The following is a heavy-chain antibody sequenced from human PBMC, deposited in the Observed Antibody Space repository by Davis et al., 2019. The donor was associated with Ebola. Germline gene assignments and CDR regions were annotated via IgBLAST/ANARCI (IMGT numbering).Heavy chain of an antibody. V-gene: IGHV4-34*01. CDR1: GGSFSGYY. CDR2: INHSGST. J-gene: IGHJ5*02. Sequence: SETLSLTCTVSGGSFSGYYWSWIRQPPGKGLEWIGEINHSGSTNYNPSLKSRVTISVDTSKNQFSLKLSSVTAADTAVYYCARGMGYGGLDPWGQGTLVTVSS. D-gene: IGHD4-23*01. CDR3: ARGMGYGGLDP.